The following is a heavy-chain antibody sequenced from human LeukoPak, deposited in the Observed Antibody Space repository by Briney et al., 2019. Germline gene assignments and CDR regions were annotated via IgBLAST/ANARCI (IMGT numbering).Heavy chain of an antibody. CDR2: INPNSGGT. V-gene: IGHV1-2*02. Sequence: ASVKVSCKASGYTFTGYYMHWVRQAPGQGPEWMGWINPNSGGTNYAQKFQGRVTMTRDTSISTAYMELSRLRSDDTAVYYCARDDYGDGWFDPWGQGTLVTVSS. J-gene: IGHJ5*02. CDR1: GYTFTGYY. CDR3: ARDDYGDGWFDP. D-gene: IGHD4-17*01.